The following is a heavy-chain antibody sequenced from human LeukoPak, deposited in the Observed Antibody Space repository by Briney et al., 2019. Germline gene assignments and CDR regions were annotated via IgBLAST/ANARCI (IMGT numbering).Heavy chain of an antibody. CDR3: ARDPDSSGYPGY. Sequence: RGSLRLSCAASGFTFSSYWMHWVRQAPGKGLLWVSRINSDGSSTSYADSVKGRFTISRDNAKNTLYLQMNSLRAEDTAVYYSARDPDSSGYPGYWGQGTLVTVSS. CDR2: INSDGSST. V-gene: IGHV3-74*01. D-gene: IGHD3-22*01. CDR1: GFTFSSYW. J-gene: IGHJ4*02.